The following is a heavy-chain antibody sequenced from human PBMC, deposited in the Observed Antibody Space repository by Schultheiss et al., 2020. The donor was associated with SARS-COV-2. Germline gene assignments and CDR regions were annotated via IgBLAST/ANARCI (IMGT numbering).Heavy chain of an antibody. CDR3: AREEVPAAKYYYYYGMDV. V-gene: IGHV4-4*07. CDR1: GGSISSYY. J-gene: IGHJ6*02. D-gene: IGHD2-2*01. CDR2: IYTSGST. Sequence: SETLSLTCTVSGGSISSYYWSWIRQPPGKGLEWIGRIYTSGSTYYNPSLKSRVTISVDTSKNQFSLKLSSVTAADTAVYYCAREEVPAAKYYYYYGMDVWGQGTTVTVSS.